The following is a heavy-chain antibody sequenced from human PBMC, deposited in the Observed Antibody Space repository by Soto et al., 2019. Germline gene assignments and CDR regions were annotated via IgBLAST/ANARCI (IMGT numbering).Heavy chain of an antibody. CDR1: GDSVSSGSYY. CDR3: ARRYGASFDY. D-gene: IGHD4-17*01. V-gene: IGHV4-61*01. J-gene: IGHJ4*02. CDR2: IYYSGST. Sequence: SETLSLTCTVSGDSVSSGSYYWSWIRQPPGKGLEWIGYIYYSGSTNYNPSLKSRVTISVDTSKNQFSLKLSSVTAADTAVYYCARRYGASFDYWGQGTLVTVSS.